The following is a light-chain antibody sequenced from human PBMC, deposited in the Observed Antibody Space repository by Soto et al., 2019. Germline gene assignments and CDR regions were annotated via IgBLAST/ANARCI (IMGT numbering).Light chain of an antibody. CDR3: QQYNDWPRT. J-gene: IGKJ1*01. CDR1: QSVSST. Sequence: EIVMTQSPATLSVSPGERATLSCRASQSVSSTLAWYQLRPGQAPSLLIYGASTRATGIPARFSGSGSGTDFTLTISSLQSEDVAVYYCQQYNDWPRTFGQGTKVEIK. CDR2: GAS. V-gene: IGKV3-15*01.